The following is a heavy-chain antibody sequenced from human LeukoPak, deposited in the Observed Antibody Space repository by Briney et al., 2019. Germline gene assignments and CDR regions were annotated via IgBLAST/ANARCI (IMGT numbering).Heavy chain of an antibody. CDR3: ARDRRRYYDILTGYLNDDAFDI. V-gene: IGHV4-34*01. D-gene: IGHD3-9*01. J-gene: IGHJ3*02. Sequence: SETLSLTCAVYGGSFSGYYWSWIRQPPGKGLEWIGEINHSGSTNYNPSLKSRVTISVDTSKNQFSLKLSSVTAADTAVYYCARDRRRYYDILTGYLNDDAFDIWGQGTMVTVSS. CDR1: GGSFSGYY. CDR2: INHSGST.